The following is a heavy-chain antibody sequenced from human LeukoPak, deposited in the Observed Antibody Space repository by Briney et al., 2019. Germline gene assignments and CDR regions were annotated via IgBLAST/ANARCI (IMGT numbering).Heavy chain of an antibody. Sequence: GESLKISCAASGFTFSGSAMHSVRQASGKGLEWVGRIRSKANSYATAYAASVKGRFTISRDDSENTVYLQMNSLKTEDTAVYYCTRSEGKGFDYWGPGALVTVSS. CDR3: TRSEGKGFDY. J-gene: IGHJ4*02. CDR2: IRSKANSYAT. CDR1: GFTFSGSA. V-gene: IGHV3-73*01. D-gene: IGHD3-3*01.